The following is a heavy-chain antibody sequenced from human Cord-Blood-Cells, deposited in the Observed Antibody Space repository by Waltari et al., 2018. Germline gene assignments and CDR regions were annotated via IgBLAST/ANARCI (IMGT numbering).Heavy chain of an antibody. Sequence: QVQLQESGPGLVKPSETLSLTCTVSGGSISSYYWSWIRQPAGKGLEGIGRIYTSGSTNYNPSLKSRVTMSVDTSKNQFSLKLSSVTAADTAVYYCARANYYGSGSYSYYFDYWGQGTLVTVSS. CDR1: GGSISSYY. D-gene: IGHD3-10*01. CDR3: ARANYYGSGSYSYYFDY. V-gene: IGHV4-4*07. J-gene: IGHJ4*02. CDR2: IYTSGST.